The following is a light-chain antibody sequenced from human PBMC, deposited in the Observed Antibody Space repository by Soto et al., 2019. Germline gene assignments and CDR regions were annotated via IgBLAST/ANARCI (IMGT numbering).Light chain of an antibody. V-gene: IGLV7-46*01. CDR1: TGAVTSGHY. Sequence: QTVVTQEPSLTVSPGGTVTLTCGSSTGAVTSGHYPYWFQQKPGQAPRTLIYDTSNKHSWTPARFSGSLLGGKAALTLSGAQPEDEAEYYCLLSYSXAYWXFGGGXKLXV. J-gene: IGLJ3*02. CDR2: DTS. CDR3: LLSYSXAYWX.